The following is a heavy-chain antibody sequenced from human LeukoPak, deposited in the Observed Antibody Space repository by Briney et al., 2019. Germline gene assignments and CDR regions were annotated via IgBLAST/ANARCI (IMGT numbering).Heavy chain of an antibody. CDR3: ARVRYYYDSSGYYYDPYYFDY. D-gene: IGHD3-22*01. CDR1: GYTFTSYY. Sequence: ASVKVSCKASGYTFTSYYMHWVRQAPGQGLEWMGIINPSGGSTSYAQKFQGRVTMTRDTSTSTVYMELSSLRSEDTAVYYCARVRYYYDSSGYYYDPYYFDYWGQGTLATVSS. J-gene: IGHJ4*02. CDR2: INPSGGST. V-gene: IGHV1-46*01.